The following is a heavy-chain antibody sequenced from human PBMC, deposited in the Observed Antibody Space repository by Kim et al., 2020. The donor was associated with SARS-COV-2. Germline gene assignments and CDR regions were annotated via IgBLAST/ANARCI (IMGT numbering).Heavy chain of an antibody. CDR2: IYSGGSST. V-gene: IGHV3-23*03. J-gene: IGHJ4*02. D-gene: IGHD2-15*01. CDR3: ARRRGWYCSGGSCYGLDY. Sequence: GGSLRLSCAASGFTFSSYAMSWVRQAPGKGLEWVSVIYSGGSSTYYADSVKGRFTISRDNSKNTLYLQMNSLRAEDTAVYYCARRRGWYCSGGSCYGLDYWGQGTLVTVSS. CDR1: GFTFSSYA.